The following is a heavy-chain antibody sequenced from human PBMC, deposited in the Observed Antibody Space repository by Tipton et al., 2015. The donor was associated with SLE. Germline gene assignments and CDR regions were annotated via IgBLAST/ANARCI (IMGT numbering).Heavy chain of an antibody. CDR1: GFTFSSYW. V-gene: IGHV3-7*03. J-gene: IGHJ4*02. D-gene: IGHD1-7*01. CDR2: IQPDGSEK. CDR3: ARDEEELPTVDY. Sequence: SLRLSYVASGFTFSSYWMTWVRQAPGKGLEWVANIQPDGSEKYYVDSVKGRFTISRDNAKNSLYLQMNSLRAEDTAVYYCARDEEELPTVDYWGQGTLVTVSS.